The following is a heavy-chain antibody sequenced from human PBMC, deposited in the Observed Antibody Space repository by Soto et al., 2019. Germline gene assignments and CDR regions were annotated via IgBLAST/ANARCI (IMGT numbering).Heavy chain of an antibody. CDR2: IIPIFGTA. Sequence: QVQLVQSGAEVKKPGSSVKVSCKASGGTFSSYAISWVRPAPGQGLEWMGGIIPIFGTANYAQKFQGRVTITADESTSTAYMELSSLRSEDTAVYYCARDGRGYGDYGIGFFDYWGQGTLVTVSS. CDR1: GGTFSSYA. CDR3: ARDGRGYGDYGIGFFDY. D-gene: IGHD4-17*01. V-gene: IGHV1-69*01. J-gene: IGHJ4*02.